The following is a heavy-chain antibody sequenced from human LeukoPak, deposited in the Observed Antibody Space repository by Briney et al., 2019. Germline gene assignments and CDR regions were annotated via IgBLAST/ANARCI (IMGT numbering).Heavy chain of an antibody. CDR2: INHSGST. Sequence: PSETLSLTCAVYGGSFSGYYWSWIRQPPGKGLEWIGEINHSGSTNYNPSLKSRVTISVDTSKNQFSLKLSSVTAADTAVYYCARNPSPRRLITMVRGVILGYFDYWGQGTLVTVSS. V-gene: IGHV4-34*01. CDR1: GGSFSGYY. CDR3: ARNPSPRRLITMVRGVILGYFDY. D-gene: IGHD3-10*01. J-gene: IGHJ4*02.